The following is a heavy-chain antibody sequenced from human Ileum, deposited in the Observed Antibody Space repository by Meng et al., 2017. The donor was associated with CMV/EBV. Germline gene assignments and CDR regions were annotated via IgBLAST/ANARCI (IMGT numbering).Heavy chain of an antibody. Sequence: VQLRESGPGMVKTSGTVSLTCTGSDYSITNNNWWTWVRQSPGKGLEWIGEIYQMGATNYNASLKSRVTMSVDKSKNQFSLELRFVTAADTAVYYCARVMGGSYRRHYYLDYWGQGTLVTVSS. J-gene: IGHJ4*02. V-gene: IGHV4-4*02. CDR2: IYQMGAT. D-gene: IGHD1-26*01. CDR3: ARVMGGSYRRHYYLDY. CDR1: DYSITNNNW.